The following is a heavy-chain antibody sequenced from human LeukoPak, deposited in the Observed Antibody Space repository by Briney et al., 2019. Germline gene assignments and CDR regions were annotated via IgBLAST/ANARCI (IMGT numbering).Heavy chain of an antibody. D-gene: IGHD2-2*02. J-gene: IGHJ6*02. CDR3: ASLYCSSTSCYNNYYYYYGMDV. Sequence: ASVKVSCKASGGTFSSYAIRWVRQAPGQGLEWMGRIIPILGIANYAQKFQGRVTITADKSTSTAYMELSSLRSEDTAVYYCASLYCSSTSCYNNYYYYYGMDVWGQGTTVTVSS. V-gene: IGHV1-69*04. CDR2: IIPILGIA. CDR1: GGTFSSYA.